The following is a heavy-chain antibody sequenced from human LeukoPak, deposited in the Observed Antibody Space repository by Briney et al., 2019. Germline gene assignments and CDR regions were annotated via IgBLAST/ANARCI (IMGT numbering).Heavy chain of an antibody. D-gene: IGHD5-12*01. V-gene: IGHV3-66*01. CDR3: ARDRWLRFGGGGYYYGMDV. Sequence: GGSLTLSCAASGFTVSSNYMSWVRQAPGKGLEWVSVIYSGGSTYYADSVKGRFTISRDNSKNTLYLQMNSLRAEDTAVYYCARDRWLRFGGGGYYYGMDVWGQGTTVTVSS. CDR2: IYSGGST. J-gene: IGHJ6*02. CDR1: GFTVSSNY.